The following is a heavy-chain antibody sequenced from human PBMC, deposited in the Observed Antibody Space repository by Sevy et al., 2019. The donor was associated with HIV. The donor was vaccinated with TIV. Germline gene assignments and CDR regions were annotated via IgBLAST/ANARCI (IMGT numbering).Heavy chain of an antibody. CDR2: FDPEDGER. CDR3: ATTKDYYESSGCPFDY. Sequence: ASVKVSCKVSGYSLTGLSMHWVRQAPGKGLEWMGSFDPEDGERIYAQKLEDRVTMTEDTYADTAYMELNSLRFEDTAVYYCATTKDYYESSGCPFDYWGQGTLVTVSS. V-gene: IGHV1-24*01. J-gene: IGHJ4*02. CDR1: GYSLTGLS. D-gene: IGHD3-22*01.